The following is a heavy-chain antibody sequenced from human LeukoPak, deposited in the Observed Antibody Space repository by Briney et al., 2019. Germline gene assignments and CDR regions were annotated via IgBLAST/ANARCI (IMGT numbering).Heavy chain of an antibody. CDR2: IYYSGST. J-gene: IGHJ4*02. V-gene: IGHV4-59*08. Sequence: PSETLSLTCTVSGDSISNYYWSWIRQPPGKGLEWIGYIYYSGSTNYNPSLKSRVTTSVDTSKNQFSLRLNSVTAADTAVYYCASSIVATITSFDYWGQGTLVTVSS. D-gene: IGHD5-12*01. CDR3: ASSIVATITSFDY. CDR1: GDSISNYY.